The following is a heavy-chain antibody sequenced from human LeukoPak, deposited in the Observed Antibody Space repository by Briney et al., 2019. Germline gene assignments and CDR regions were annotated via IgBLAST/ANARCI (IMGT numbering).Heavy chain of an antibody. CDR2: ISSSGSTI. J-gene: IGHJ6*04. CDR3: AELGITMIGGV. Sequence: GGSLRLSCAASGFSLSTYWMSWVRQAPGKGLEWVSYISSSGSTIYYADSVKGRFTISKDNAKNSLYLQMNSLRAEDTAVYYCAELGITMIGGVWGKGTTVTISS. CDR1: GFSLSTYW. V-gene: IGHV3-48*03. D-gene: IGHD3-10*02.